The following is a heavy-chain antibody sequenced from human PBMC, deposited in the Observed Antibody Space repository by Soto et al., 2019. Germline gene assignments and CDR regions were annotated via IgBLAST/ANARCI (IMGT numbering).Heavy chain of an antibody. Sequence: GASVKVSCKASGYTFTSYGISWVRQAPGQGLEWMGWISAYNGNTNYAQKLQGRVTMTTDTSTSTAYMELRSLRSDDTAVYYCARVIGNGWYRDAFDIWGQGTMVTVSS. V-gene: IGHV1-18*01. CDR1: GYTFTSYG. J-gene: IGHJ3*02. CDR3: ARVIGNGWYRDAFDI. D-gene: IGHD6-19*01. CDR2: ISAYNGNT.